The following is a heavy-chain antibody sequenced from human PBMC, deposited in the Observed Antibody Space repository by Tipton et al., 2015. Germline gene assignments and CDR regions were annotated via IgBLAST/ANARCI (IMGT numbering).Heavy chain of an antibody. J-gene: IGHJ4*02. Sequence: RALRLSCVVSGFKFYENAMHWVRQAPGQGLEWVAGISWTSRNIGYAEHARGRFTISRDNARNSVYLQMNSLRPEDTALYYCVKVMESDKYFDYWGRGTQVTVSS. CDR3: VKVMESDKYFDY. D-gene: IGHD2-21*02. CDR1: GFKFYENA. V-gene: IGHV3-9*01. CDR2: ISWTSRNI.